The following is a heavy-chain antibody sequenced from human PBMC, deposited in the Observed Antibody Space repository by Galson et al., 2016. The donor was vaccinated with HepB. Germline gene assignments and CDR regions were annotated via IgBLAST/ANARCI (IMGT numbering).Heavy chain of an antibody. D-gene: IGHD1-26*01. CDR1: GYTFTGYY. J-gene: IGHJ6*02. Sequence: SVKVSCKASGYTFTGYYMHWVRQAPGQGLEWMGWINPNSGGTNYAQKFQGRVTMTRDTSISTAYMELSRLRSDDTAVYYCARDGNVGATGVFYYYYYGMDVWGQGTTVTVSS. CDR2: INPNSGGT. CDR3: ARDGNVGATGVFYYYYYGMDV. V-gene: IGHV1-2*02.